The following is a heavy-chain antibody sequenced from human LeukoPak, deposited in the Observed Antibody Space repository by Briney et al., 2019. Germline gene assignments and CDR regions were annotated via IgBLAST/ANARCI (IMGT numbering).Heavy chain of an antibody. J-gene: IGHJ4*02. CDR1: GGSISSGSYY. CDR2: IYTSGST. Sequence: SQTLSLTCTVSGGSISSGSYYWSWTRQPSGKGLEWIGRIYTSGSTNYNPSLKSRVTISVDTSKNQFSLKLSSVTAADTAVYYCARDSDHNFWGGYYLDYWGQGTLVTVSS. CDR3: ARDSDHNFWGGYYLDY. D-gene: IGHD3-3*01. V-gene: IGHV4-61*02.